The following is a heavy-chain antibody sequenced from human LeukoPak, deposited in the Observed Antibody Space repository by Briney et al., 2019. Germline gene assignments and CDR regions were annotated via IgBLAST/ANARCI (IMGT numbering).Heavy chain of an antibody. D-gene: IGHD2-2*01. CDR1: GGTFSSYA. CDR2: TIPIFGTA. Sequence: SVKVSCKDSGGTFSSYAISWVRQAPGQGREWMGRTIPIFGTANYAQKFQGRVTITTDESTSTAYMELSSLRSEDTAVYYCARDWVWGSSGSTGSLAFDYWGQGTLVTVSS. J-gene: IGHJ4*02. CDR3: ARDWVWGSSGSTGSLAFDY. V-gene: IGHV1-69*05.